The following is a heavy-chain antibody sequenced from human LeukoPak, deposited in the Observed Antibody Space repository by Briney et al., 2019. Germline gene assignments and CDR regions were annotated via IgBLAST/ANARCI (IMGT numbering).Heavy chain of an antibody. CDR1: GGTFSSYA. CDR3: ASKSIAAAGPDYYYYGMDV. J-gene: IGHJ6*02. Sequence: SVKVSCKVSGGTFSSYAISWVRQAPGQGLEWMGGIIPIFGTANYAQKFQGRVTITADESTSTAYMELSSLRSEDTAVYYCASKSIAAAGPDYYYYGMDVWGQGTTVTVSS. V-gene: IGHV1-69*01. D-gene: IGHD6-13*01. CDR2: IIPIFGTA.